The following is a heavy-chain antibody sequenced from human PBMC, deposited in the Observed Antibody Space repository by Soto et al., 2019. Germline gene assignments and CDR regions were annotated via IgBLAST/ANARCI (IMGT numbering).Heavy chain of an antibody. Sequence: PGGSLRLSCAASGSNFRSYAMEWVRQAPGKGLEWLAVTSYDGSNKYYADSVKGRFTISRDNSKNTLYLQMNSLRAEDTAVYYCARVRVRGYSGYDTYFDYWGQGTLVTVSS. D-gene: IGHD5-12*01. CDR1: GSNFRSYA. CDR2: TSYDGSNK. CDR3: ARVRVRGYSGYDTYFDY. V-gene: IGHV3-30-3*01. J-gene: IGHJ4*02.